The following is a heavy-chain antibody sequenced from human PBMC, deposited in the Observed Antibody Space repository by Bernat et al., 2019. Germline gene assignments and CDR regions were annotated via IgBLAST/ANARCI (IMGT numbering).Heavy chain of an antibody. CDR3: AKEYGDYGWFDY. V-gene: IGHV3-33*06. Sequence: QAQLVESGGDVVQPGRSLRLSCAASGISFSSYAMHWVRQAPGKGLEWVAVIWYDGSNKYYADSVKGRFTISRDNSKNTLYLQMNSLRAEDTAVYYCAKEYGDYGWFDYWGQGTLVTVSS. CDR1: GISFSSYA. CDR2: IWYDGSNK. J-gene: IGHJ4*02. D-gene: IGHD4-17*01.